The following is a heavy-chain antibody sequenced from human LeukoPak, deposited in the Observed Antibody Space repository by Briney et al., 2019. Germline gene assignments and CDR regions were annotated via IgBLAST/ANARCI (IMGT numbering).Heavy chain of an antibody. Sequence: GGSLRLSCAASGFRFSNAWMNWVRQAPGKGLEWVGRILSKTSGGTTDYATPVKGRFTISRDDSKNMLYLHMNSLQIEDTAVYYCADYYASGSYPPWGQGTPVTVSS. CDR3: ADYYASGSYPP. J-gene: IGHJ5*02. V-gene: IGHV3-15*07. D-gene: IGHD3-10*01. CDR2: ILSKTSGGTT. CDR1: GFRFSNAW.